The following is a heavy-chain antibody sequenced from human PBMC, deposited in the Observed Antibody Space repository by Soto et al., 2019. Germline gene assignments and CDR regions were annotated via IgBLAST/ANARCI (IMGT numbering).Heavy chain of an antibody. CDR2: VSIGGST. Sequence: DVQLLESGGGLVQPEGSLRLSCAAPGFTFSSYAMGWVRQGPGKGLEWVAVVSIGGSTHYADSVRGRFTISGDNSKNTLSLQMNSLTAEDTAVYFCAKRRGAGGHFDYWGQGALVTVSS. CDR1: GFTFSSYA. J-gene: IGHJ4*02. CDR3: AKRRGAGGHFDY. D-gene: IGHD2-15*01. V-gene: IGHV3-23*01.